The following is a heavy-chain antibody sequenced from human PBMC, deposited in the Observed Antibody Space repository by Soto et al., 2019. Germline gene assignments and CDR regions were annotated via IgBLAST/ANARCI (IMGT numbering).Heavy chain of an antibody. D-gene: IGHD2-15*01. CDR2: IYYSGST. Sequence: QVQLQESGPGLVKPSQTLSLTCTVSGGSISSGGYYWSWIRQHPGKGLEWIGYIYYSGSTYYNPSXXRRVTISVDTXXNXFXXKLSSVTAADTAVYYCARAGYCSGGSCYSLYYFDYWGQGTLVTVSS. CDR1: GGSISSGGYY. CDR3: ARAGYCSGGSCYSLYYFDY. V-gene: IGHV4-31*03. J-gene: IGHJ4*02.